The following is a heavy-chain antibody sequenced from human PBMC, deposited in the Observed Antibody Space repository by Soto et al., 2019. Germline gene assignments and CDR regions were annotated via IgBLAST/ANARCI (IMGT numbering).Heavy chain of an antibody. D-gene: IGHD4-17*01. CDR2: IYYSGST. J-gene: IGHJ5*02. CDR3: ARDVSDYGGDWFDP. V-gene: IGHV4-59*01. CDR1: GGSISSYY. Sequence: QVQLQESGPGLVKPSETLSLTCTVSGGSISSYYWSWIRQPPGKGLEWIGYIYYSGSTNYNPSLKSRFTISVDTSKNQFSLKLSSVTAADTAVYYCARDVSDYGGDWFDPWGQGTLVTVSS.